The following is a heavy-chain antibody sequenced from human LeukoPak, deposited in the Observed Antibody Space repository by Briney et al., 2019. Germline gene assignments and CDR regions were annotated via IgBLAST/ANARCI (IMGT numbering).Heavy chain of an antibody. Sequence: SVKVSCTASGGTFSSYAISWVRQAPGQGLEWMGGIIPIFGTANYAQKFQGRVTITADESTSTAYMELRSLRSDDTALYYCARGYCSGGSCYWFDPWGQGTLVTVSS. D-gene: IGHD2-15*01. CDR2: IIPIFGTA. CDR1: GGTFSSYA. V-gene: IGHV1-69*13. CDR3: ARGYCSGGSCYWFDP. J-gene: IGHJ5*02.